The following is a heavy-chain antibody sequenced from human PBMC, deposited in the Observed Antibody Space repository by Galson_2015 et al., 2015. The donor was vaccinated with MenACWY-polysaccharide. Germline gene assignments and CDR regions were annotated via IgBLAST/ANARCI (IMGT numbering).Heavy chain of an antibody. CDR3: ARNNYAGLRGYYYGMDV. Sequence: QSGAEVKKPGESLKISCKGSGYSFTNYWIGWVRQMPGKGLEWMGIIYPGDSDTLYSPSFQGQVAISADKSISTAYLQWSSLKASDAAMYYCARNNYAGLRGYYYGMDVWGQGTPVTVSS. V-gene: IGHV5-51*01. CDR2: IYPGDSDT. CDR1: GYSFTNYW. D-gene: IGHD5-12*01. J-gene: IGHJ6*02.